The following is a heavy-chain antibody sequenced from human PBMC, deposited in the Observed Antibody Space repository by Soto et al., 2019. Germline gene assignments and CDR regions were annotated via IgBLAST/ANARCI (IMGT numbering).Heavy chain of an antibody. CDR2: ISYDGSNK. CDR1: GFTFSSYA. V-gene: IGHV3-30-3*01. CDR3: ARPGDSSSWYFLFYYGMDV. Sequence: PGGSLRLSCAASGFTFSSYAMHWVRQAPGKGLEWVAVISYDGSNKYYADSVKGRFTISRDNSKNTLYLQMNSLRAEDTAVNYCARPGDSSSWYFLFYYGMDVWGQGTTVTVSS. J-gene: IGHJ6*02. D-gene: IGHD6-13*01.